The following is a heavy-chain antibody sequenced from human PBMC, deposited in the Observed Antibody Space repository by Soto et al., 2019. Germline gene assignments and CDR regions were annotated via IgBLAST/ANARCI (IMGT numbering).Heavy chain of an antibody. V-gene: IGHV3-30-3*01. CDR3: ASTPQPYGDYVPDYYYYGMDV. D-gene: IGHD4-17*01. Sequence: QVQLVESGGGVVQPGRSLRLSCAASGFTFSSYAMHWVRQAPGKGLEWVAVISYDGSNKYYADSVKGRFTISRDNSKNPLYLQMNSLRAEDTSVYYCASTPQPYGDYVPDYYYYGMDVWGQGTTVTVSS. CDR2: ISYDGSNK. CDR1: GFTFSSYA. J-gene: IGHJ6*02.